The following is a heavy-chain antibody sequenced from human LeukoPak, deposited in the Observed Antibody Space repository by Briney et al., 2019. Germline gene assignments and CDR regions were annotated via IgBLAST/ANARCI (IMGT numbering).Heavy chain of an antibody. CDR1: GFTFSSYG. V-gene: IGHV3-33*01. D-gene: IGHD6-13*01. J-gene: IGHJ6*03. CDR2: IWYDGSNK. CDR3: ARAGSSWYSVDYYYYMDV. Sequence: PGGCLSLSCAASGFTFSSYGMHWVRLAPGKGLEWVAVIWYDGSNKYYADSVKGRFTISRDNSKNTLYLQMNSLRAEDTAVYYCARAGSSWYSVDYYYYMDVWGKGTTVTVSS.